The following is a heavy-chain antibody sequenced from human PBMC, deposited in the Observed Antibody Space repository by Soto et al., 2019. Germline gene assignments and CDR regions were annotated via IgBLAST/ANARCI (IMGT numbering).Heavy chain of an antibody. D-gene: IGHD2-15*01. CDR2: IYWDDVQ. V-gene: IGHV2-5*02. Sequence: QITLRESGPTLVKPTQTLTLTCTISGFSLSTSGVGVGWIRQPPGKSLEWLALIYWDDVQRYSPSLNTRLTITKDTSRSQVVLTMPNMDPVDTATYYCAHSSRSGGTCYLFDYWGQGTLVTVSS. CDR1: GFSLSTSGVG. J-gene: IGHJ4*02. CDR3: AHSSRSGGTCYLFDY.